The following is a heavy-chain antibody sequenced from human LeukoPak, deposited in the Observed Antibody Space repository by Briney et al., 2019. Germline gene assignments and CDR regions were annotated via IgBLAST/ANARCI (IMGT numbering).Heavy chain of an antibody. V-gene: IGHV3-30*18. J-gene: IGHJ3*02. Sequence: GRSLRLSCAASGFTFSNYDMRWVRQAPGKGLEWVAVITDDGSDKYYADSVKGRFTISSDNSKNTLYLQMNSLRVEDTAVYYCAKESNAFDIWGQGTMVSVSS. CDR2: ITDDGSDK. CDR3: AKESNAFDI. CDR1: GFTFSNYD.